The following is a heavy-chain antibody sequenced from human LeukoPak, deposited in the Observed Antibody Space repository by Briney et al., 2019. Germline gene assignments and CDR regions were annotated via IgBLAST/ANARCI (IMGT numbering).Heavy chain of an antibody. CDR2: INSDGSST. CDR1: GFTFSSYW. D-gene: IGHD2-21*01. J-gene: IGHJ4*02. V-gene: IGHV3-74*01. CDR3: ARDYGDQELPSYYFDY. Sequence: GGSLRLSCAASGFTFSSYWMHWVRQAPGKGLVWVSRINSDGSSTSYADSVKGRFTISRDNAKNTLYLQMNSLRAEGTAVYYCARDYGDQELPSYYFDYWGEGTLVTVSS.